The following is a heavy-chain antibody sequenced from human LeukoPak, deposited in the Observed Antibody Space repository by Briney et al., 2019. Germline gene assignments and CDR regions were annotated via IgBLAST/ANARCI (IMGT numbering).Heavy chain of an antibody. V-gene: IGHV3-7*01. Sequence: GSLRLSCTASGFTFSSYWMSWVRQAPGRGLEWVANIKQDGSEKYYVDSVKGRFTISRDNAKNSLYLQMNSLRAEDTAVYYCARDHTSYGSAGPHFDYWGQGAQVTVSS. J-gene: IGHJ4*02. CDR2: IKQDGSEK. CDR1: GFTFSSYW. D-gene: IGHD3-10*01. CDR3: ARDHTSYGSAGPHFDY.